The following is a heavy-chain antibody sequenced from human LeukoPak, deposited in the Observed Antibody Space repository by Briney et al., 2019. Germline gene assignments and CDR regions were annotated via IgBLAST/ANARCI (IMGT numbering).Heavy chain of an antibody. CDR3: VRGGGVRRFNYLDS. D-gene: IGHD2-8*01. Sequence: GGSLTLSCAASGFTFSSFGMHWVRQAPGKGLEWVAVIWYDASNKYYADSVKGRFTISRDNSKNTLYLQMNSLRDDDTAVYYCVRGGGVRRFNYLDSWVQGNLVNVSS. CDR2: IWYDASNK. V-gene: IGHV3-33*01. CDR1: GFTFSSFG. J-gene: IGHJ4*02.